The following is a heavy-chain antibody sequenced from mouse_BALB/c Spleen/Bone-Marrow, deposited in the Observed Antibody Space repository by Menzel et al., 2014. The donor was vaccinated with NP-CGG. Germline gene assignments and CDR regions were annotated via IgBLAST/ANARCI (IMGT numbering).Heavy chain of an antibody. CDR1: GFNIKDTY. CDR2: IDPANGNT. Sequence: VQLQQSGAELVKPGASVKLSCTASGFNIKDTYMHWVKQRPEQGLGWIGRIDPANGNTRYDPKFQGKATITANTPSNTAYLQLSSLTSEDTAVYYCARWEYYAMDYWGQGTSVTVSS. D-gene: IGHD4-1*01. CDR3: ARWEYYAMDY. J-gene: IGHJ4*01. V-gene: IGHV14-3*02.